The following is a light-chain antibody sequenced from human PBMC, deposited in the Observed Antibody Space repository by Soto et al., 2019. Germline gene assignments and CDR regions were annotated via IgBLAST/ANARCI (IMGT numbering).Light chain of an antibody. CDR2: GAS. J-gene: IGKJ4*01. CDR1: QSVSSSY. CDR3: NQYQSSFT. V-gene: IGKV3-20*01. Sequence: EIVLTQSPGTLSLSPGEGATLSCRASQSVSSSYLTWYQPKRGQAPRLLIYGASTSATGIPDRFSGSGSGTYFTITISRLEPEDFAVYYCNQYQSSFTFGGGTKVEIK.